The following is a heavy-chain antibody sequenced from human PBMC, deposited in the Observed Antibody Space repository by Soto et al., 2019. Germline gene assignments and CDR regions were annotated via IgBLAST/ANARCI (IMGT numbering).Heavy chain of an antibody. CDR3: ARVFGYNYGYCDY. J-gene: IGHJ4*02. Sequence: GGSLSLSCAASGFPFSSYAMLWVRQAPGKGLEWVAVISYDGSNKYYADSVKGRFTISRDSSNNTLYLQMISLRAEDTAVYYCARVFGYNYGYCDYWGQGTLVTVSS. CDR2: ISYDGSNK. V-gene: IGHV3-30*04. D-gene: IGHD5-18*01. CDR1: GFPFSSYA.